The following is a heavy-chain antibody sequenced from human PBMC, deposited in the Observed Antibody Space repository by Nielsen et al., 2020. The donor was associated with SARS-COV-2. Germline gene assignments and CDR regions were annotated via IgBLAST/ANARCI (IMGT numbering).Heavy chain of an antibody. CDR2: IAYDGGNK. D-gene: IGHD1-26*01. CDR3: ARDVRENV. Sequence: GGSLRLSCAASGFTFSSYGMHWVRQAPGKGLEWVAVIAYDGGNKYYGDSVKGRFTISRDNSKNTLYLQMNSLRAEDTAVYYCARDVRENVWGQGTTVTVSS. CDR1: GFTFSSYG. J-gene: IGHJ6*02. V-gene: IGHV3-30*03.